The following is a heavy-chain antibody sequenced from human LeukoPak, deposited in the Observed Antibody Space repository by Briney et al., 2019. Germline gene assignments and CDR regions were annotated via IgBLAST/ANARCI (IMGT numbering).Heavy chain of an antibody. V-gene: IGHV3-23*01. CDR1: GFTFSKFP. CDR2: ISASGDVT. J-gene: IGHJ4*02. Sequence: GGSLRLSCAASGFTFSKFPMGWVRQAPGRGLEWVSAISASGDVTLYADSLRGRFTISRDNSKSTLYLQMNSLRAEDTAVYYCAKSLTVTTRIHSIDPRGQGTLVTVSS. D-gene: IGHD4-17*01. CDR3: AKSLTVTTRIHSIDP.